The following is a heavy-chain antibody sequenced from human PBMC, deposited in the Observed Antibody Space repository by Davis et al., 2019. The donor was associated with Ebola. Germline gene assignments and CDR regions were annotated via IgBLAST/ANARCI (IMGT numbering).Heavy chain of an antibody. CDR3: ARYLSEWRSYSYHYYGMDV. Sequence: ASVKVSCKASGYTFTSYYMHWVRQAPGQGLEWMGIINPSGGSTSYAQKFQGRVTMTRDTSTSTVYMELSSLRSEDTAVYYCARYLSEWRSYSYHYYGMDVWGQGTTVTVSS. CDR2: INPSGGST. CDR1: GYTFTSYY. V-gene: IGHV1-46*01. D-gene: IGHD3-3*01. J-gene: IGHJ6*02.